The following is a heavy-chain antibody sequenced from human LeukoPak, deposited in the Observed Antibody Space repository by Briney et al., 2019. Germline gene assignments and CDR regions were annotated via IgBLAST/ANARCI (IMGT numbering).Heavy chain of an antibody. CDR3: AAYSSSAGAFDY. J-gene: IGHJ4*02. CDR1: GYSFTTYW. Sequence: GESLKISCQGSGYSFTTYWIGWVRQMAGKGLEWMGIIYPGDSDTRYSPSFQGHVTISADKSISTAYLQWSSLTASDTAMYYCAAYSSSAGAFDYWGQGTLVAVSS. D-gene: IGHD6-6*01. CDR2: IYPGDSDT. V-gene: IGHV5-51*01.